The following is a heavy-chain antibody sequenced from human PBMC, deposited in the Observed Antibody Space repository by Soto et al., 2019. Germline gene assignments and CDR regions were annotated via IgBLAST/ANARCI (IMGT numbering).Heavy chain of an antibody. D-gene: IGHD3-16*02. CDR3: AKDRGSLRHRFDY. CDR1: GFTFSSYG. J-gene: IGHJ4*02. Sequence: QVQLVESGGGVVQPGRSLRLSCAASGFTFSSYGMHWVRQAPGKGLEWVAVISYDGSNKYYADSVKGRFTISRDNSKNSLYLQMNSLRAEDTAVYYCAKDRGSLRHRFDYWGQGTLVTVSS. V-gene: IGHV3-30*18. CDR2: ISYDGSNK.